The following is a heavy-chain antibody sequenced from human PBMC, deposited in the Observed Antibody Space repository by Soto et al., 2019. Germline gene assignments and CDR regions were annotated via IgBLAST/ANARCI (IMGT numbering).Heavy chain of an antibody. CDR2: INWNSGSI. Sequence: EVQLVESGGGLVQPGRSLRLSCAASGFTFDDYAMHWVRQVPGKGLEWVSGINWNSGSIGYAESVKGRFAISRDNANNSLHLQMNSLRAEDTAFYYCVKDESINWYSGHFRHWGQGTLVTVSS. V-gene: IGHV3-9*01. CDR1: GFTFDDYA. D-gene: IGHD6-13*01. CDR3: VKDESINWYSGHFRH. J-gene: IGHJ1*01.